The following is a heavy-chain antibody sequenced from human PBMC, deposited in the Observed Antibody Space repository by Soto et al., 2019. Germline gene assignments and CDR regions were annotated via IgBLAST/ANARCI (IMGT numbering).Heavy chain of an antibody. V-gene: IGHV3-74*01. CDR1: GFTLSTYW. J-gene: IGHJ4*02. CDR2: ISGSGSST. D-gene: IGHD6-13*01. Sequence: GGSLRLSCAASGFTLSTYWMHWVRQSPEKGPVWVSRISGSGSSTDYADSVKGRFTISRDNSMNTLYLQMNTLRAEDTAVYYCAKVSSSWYSGFFDLWGQGTLVTVSS. CDR3: AKVSSSWYSGFFDL.